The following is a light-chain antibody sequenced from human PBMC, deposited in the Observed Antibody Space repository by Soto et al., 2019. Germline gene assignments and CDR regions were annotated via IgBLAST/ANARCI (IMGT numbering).Light chain of an antibody. J-gene: IGKJ5*01. CDR1: HIFSRTY. Sequence: TLSFRASHIFSRTYLAWYHQKPGQAPRLLIFGASDRAPGTPDRFSGSGSGTDFTLTISGLEPEDSAVYYCQQFDESVTFGQGTRLEIK. V-gene: IGKV3-20*01. CDR2: GAS. CDR3: QQFDESVT.